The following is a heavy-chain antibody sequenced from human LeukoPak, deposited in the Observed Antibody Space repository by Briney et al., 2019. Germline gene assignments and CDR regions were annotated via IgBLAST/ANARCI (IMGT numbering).Heavy chain of an antibody. D-gene: IGHD3-16*01. V-gene: IGHV4-59*11. CDR2: FYYCGIT. Sequence: SETLSLTCTVSGGPISSHHWSWIRQPPGKGVEWIGYFYYCGITNYTHSLQGRVTITVDTSKSPASLELSCVSAGDTAVYYCARAWGGGYFDYWGQGTLVTVSS. J-gene: IGHJ4*02. CDR3: ARAWGGGYFDY. CDR1: GGPISSHH.